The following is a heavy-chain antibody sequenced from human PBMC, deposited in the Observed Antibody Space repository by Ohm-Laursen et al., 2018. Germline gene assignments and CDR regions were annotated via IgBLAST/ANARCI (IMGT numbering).Heavy chain of an antibody. V-gene: IGHV1-2*02. CDR3: ARGASPNGYFDY. J-gene: IGHJ4*02. Sequence: EASVKVSCKASGYTFNNYYIHWVRQAPGQGLELMGWINPNNGDTDYVEKFQGRVTLTRDTSISTAYMDLSRLTSDDTAVYFCARGASPNGYFDYWGQGTLVTVSA. CDR1: GYTFNNYY. D-gene: IGHD4/OR15-4a*01. CDR2: INPNNGDT.